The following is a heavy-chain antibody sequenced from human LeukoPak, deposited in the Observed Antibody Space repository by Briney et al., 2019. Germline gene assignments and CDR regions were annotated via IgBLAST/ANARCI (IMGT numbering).Heavy chain of an antibody. Sequence: ASVKVSCKASGYTFTSYYMHWVRQAPGQGLEWMGIINPSGGSTSYAQKFQGRVTMTRDTSMSTVYMELSSLRSEDTAVYYCAKEYYYDSSGHGSVDYWGQGTLVTVSS. V-gene: IGHV1-46*01. D-gene: IGHD3-22*01. CDR1: GYTFTSYY. CDR3: AKEYYYDSSGHGSVDY. CDR2: INPSGGST. J-gene: IGHJ4*02.